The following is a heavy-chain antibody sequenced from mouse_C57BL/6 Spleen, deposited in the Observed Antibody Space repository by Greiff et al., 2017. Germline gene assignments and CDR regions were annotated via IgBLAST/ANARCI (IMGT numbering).Heavy chain of an antibody. Sequence: QVQLQESGPGILQPSQTLSLTCSFSGFSLSTFGMGVGWIRQPSGKGLEWLAHIWWDDDKYYNPALKNRLTTSKDTSKNQVFLTIANVDTADTATYYCARPDYYGSSPYWYFDVWGKGTTVTVSS. CDR2: IWWDDDK. D-gene: IGHD1-1*01. V-gene: IGHV8-8*01. CDR1: GFSLSTFGMG. J-gene: IGHJ1*03. CDR3: ARPDYYGSSPYWYFDV.